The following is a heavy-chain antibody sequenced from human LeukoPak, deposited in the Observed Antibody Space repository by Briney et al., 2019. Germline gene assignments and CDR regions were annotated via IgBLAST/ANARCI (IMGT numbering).Heavy chain of an antibody. Sequence: ASVKVSCKASGYTFTNYYMHWVRQAPGQGLEWMGWINPNSGGTNYAQKFQGRVTMTRDTSISTAYMELSRLRSDDTAVYYCARERDIVVVVAATYDAFDIWGQGTMVTVSS. J-gene: IGHJ3*02. CDR1: GYTFTNYY. D-gene: IGHD2-15*01. CDR3: ARERDIVVVVAATYDAFDI. CDR2: INPNSGGT. V-gene: IGHV1-2*02.